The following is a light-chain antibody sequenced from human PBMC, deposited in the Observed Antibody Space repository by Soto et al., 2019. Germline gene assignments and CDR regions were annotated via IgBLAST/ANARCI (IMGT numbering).Light chain of an antibody. J-gene: IGKJ2*01. V-gene: IGKV1-39*01. CDR3: QQSYITPYT. CDR1: QSISVH. Sequence: LQMTQSPSSLSASVGDTVTITCRASQSISVHLNWYQQKGGKVPKLLIYAASNLYSGVPSRFSGSGSETDFALTISSLQPEDFATYYCQQSYITPYTFGQGTRLKIK. CDR2: AAS.